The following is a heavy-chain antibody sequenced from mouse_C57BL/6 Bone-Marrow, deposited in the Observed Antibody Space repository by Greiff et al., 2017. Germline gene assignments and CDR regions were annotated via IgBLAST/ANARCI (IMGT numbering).Heavy chain of an antibody. Sequence: EVQLQESGAELVRPGASVKLSCTASGFNIKDDYMHWVKQRPEQGLEWIGWIDPENGDTEYASKFQGKATITADTSSTTACLQLSSLTSEDTAVYYCTTGSSYEGFAYWGQGTLVTVSA. V-gene: IGHV14-4*01. CDR1: GFNIKDDY. CDR3: TTGSSYEGFAY. D-gene: IGHD1-1*01. J-gene: IGHJ3*01. CDR2: IDPENGDT.